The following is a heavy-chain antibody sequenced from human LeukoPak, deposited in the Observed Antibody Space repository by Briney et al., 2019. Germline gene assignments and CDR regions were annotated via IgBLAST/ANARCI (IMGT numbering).Heavy chain of an antibody. CDR1: GYTFTSYD. J-gene: IGHJ4*02. CDR3: ARSRFATNSHFDF. V-gene: IGHV1-8*01. Sequence: GASVKVSCKASGYTFTSYDINWGRQAPGQGLEWMGWMNPNSGNTGYAQNFQGTVTMTRDTSINTTYMELSSLRSEDTAVYYCARSRFATNSHFDFWGQGTLVTVSS. CDR2: MNPNSGNT. D-gene: IGHD1-26*01.